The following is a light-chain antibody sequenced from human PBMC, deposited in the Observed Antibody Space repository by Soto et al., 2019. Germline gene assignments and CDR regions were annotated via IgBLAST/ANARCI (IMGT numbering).Light chain of an antibody. CDR1: QSLSSSY. V-gene: IGKV3-20*01. Sequence: EIVLTQFPGTLSFSPGDRATLSCRPSQSLSSSYLVWYQQKPGQAPRLLIYAAARRATGIPDRFSGSGSATEYTLTISRLEPEDSAVYYCQQQGTFGQGTKLEIK. J-gene: IGKJ2*01. CDR3: QQQGT. CDR2: AAA.